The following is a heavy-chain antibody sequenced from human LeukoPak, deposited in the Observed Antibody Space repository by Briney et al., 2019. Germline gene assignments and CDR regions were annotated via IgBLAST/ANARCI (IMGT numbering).Heavy chain of an antibody. V-gene: IGHV1-46*01. D-gene: IGHD1-26*01. CDR2: INPSGGST. CDR3: ARSGSYFYYFDY. Sequence: ASVKVSCKASGYTFTSYYTHWVRQAPGQGLEWMGIINPSGGSTSYAQKFQGRVTMTRGTSTSTVYMELSSLRSEDTAVYYCARSGSYFYYFDYWGQGTLVTVSS. J-gene: IGHJ4*02. CDR1: GYTFTSYY.